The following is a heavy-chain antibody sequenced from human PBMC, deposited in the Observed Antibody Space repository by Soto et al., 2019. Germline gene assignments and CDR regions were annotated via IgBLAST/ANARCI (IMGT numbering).Heavy chain of an antibody. CDR2: IVPVFGIA. J-gene: IGHJ4*02. V-gene: IGHV1-69*17. CDR1: GGSFNSFP. D-gene: IGHD6-13*01. CDR3: TKGKKSRAQGWVLDY. Sequence: QVLLVQSGTEVKKPGSSVKVSCKVSGGSFNSFPISWVRQAPGQGPQWMGGIVPVFGIANYAKEFLGRVTITAERSTNTSYMELSRLRSDDTAIYYRTKGKKSRAQGWVLDYWGQGTLVMVSS.